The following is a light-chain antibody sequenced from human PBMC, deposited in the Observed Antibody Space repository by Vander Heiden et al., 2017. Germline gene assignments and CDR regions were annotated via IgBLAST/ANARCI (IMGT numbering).Light chain of an antibody. V-gene: IGKV1-9*01. CDR3: QQYNSYPIT. CDR2: AAS. J-gene: IGKJ5*01. Sequence: DIQLTQPPSFLSASVGDRVTITCRASQGISSYLAWYQQKPGKAPKLLIYAASTMQSGVPSRFSGSGSGTEFTLTISSLQPEDFATYYCQQYNSYPITFGQGTRLEIK. CDR1: QGISSY.